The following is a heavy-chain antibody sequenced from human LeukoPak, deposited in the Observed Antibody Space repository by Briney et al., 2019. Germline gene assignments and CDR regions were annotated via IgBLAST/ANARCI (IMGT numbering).Heavy chain of an antibody. V-gene: IGHV4-4*07. CDR2: IYTSGST. CDR3: ARDTEIFGVEKGWFDP. D-gene: IGHD3-3*01. CDR1: GGSISSYY. Sequence: SETLSLTCTVSGGSISSYYWSWIRQPAGKGLEWIGRIYTSGSTNYNPSLKSRVTMSVDTSKNQFSLKLSPVTAADTAVYYCARDTEIFGVEKGWFDPWGQGTLVTVSS. J-gene: IGHJ5*02.